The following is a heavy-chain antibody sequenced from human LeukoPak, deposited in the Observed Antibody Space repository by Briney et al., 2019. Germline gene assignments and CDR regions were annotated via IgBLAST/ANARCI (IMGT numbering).Heavy chain of an antibody. CDR2: ISYDGSNK. J-gene: IGHJ4*02. D-gene: IGHD6-19*01. Sequence: GGSLRLSCVASGFTFSSYAMHWVRQAPGKGLEWVAVISYDGSNKYYADSVKGRFTISRDNSKNTLYLQMNSLRAEDTAVYYCARDTYSSGWYPDYWGQGTLVTVSS. CDR1: GFTFSSYA. CDR3: ARDTYSSGWYPDY. V-gene: IGHV3-30-3*01.